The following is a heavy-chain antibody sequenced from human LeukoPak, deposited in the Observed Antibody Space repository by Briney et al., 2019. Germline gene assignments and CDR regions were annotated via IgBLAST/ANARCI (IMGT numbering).Heavy chain of an antibody. D-gene: IGHD3-10*01. CDR2: IHHSGST. V-gene: IGHV4-4*02. Sequence: SGTLSLTCAVSGGSISGSDWWSWVRQPPGKGLEWIGEIHHSGSTNCKPSLKSRVIISVDKSANQFSLNLSSVTAADTAVYYCARDQKPLWFGGPNYGMDVWGQGTTVTVSS. CDR1: GGSISGSDW. J-gene: IGHJ6*02. CDR3: ARDQKPLWFGGPNYGMDV.